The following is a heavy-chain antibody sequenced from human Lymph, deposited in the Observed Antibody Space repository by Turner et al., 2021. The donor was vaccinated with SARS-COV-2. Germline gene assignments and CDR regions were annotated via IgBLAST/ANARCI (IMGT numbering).Heavy chain of an antibody. Sequence: EVQLVESGGGLVQPGGSLRLSCAASGIIVSRHYMSWVRQAPGKGLEWVSVIYSGGSTFYADSVKGRFTISRDNSKNTLYLQMNSLRAEDTAVYYGARDFREGAFDIWGQGTMVTISS. D-gene: IGHD3-10*01. CDR2: IYSGGST. J-gene: IGHJ3*02. CDR3: ARDFREGAFDI. V-gene: IGHV3-66*01. CDR1: GIIVSRHY.